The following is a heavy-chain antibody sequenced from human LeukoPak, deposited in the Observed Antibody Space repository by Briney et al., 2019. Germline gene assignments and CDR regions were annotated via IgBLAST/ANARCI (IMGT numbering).Heavy chain of an antibody. Sequence: SETLSLTCTVSGGSISSYYWSWIRQPPGKGLEGIGYIYYSGSTNYNPSLKSRVTISVDTSKNQFSLKLSSVTAADTAVYYCARSLGDCSSTSCYLDWSTENWFDPWGQGTLVTVSS. CDR1: GGSISSYY. CDR3: ARSLGDCSSTSCYLDWSTENWFDP. D-gene: IGHD2-2*01. J-gene: IGHJ5*02. V-gene: IGHV4-59*01. CDR2: IYYSGST.